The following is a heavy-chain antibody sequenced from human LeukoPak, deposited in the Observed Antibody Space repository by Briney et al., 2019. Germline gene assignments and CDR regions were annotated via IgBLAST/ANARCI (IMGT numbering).Heavy chain of an antibody. CDR3: ARDSLTYFDY. Sequence: GGSLRLSCAASGFTFSSYAMSWVRQAPGKGLEWVAVIWYDGSNKYYADSVKGRFTISRDNSKNTLYLQMNSLRAEDTAVYYCARDSLTYFDYWGQGTLVTVSS. J-gene: IGHJ4*02. V-gene: IGHV3-33*08. D-gene: IGHD1-20*01. CDR2: IWYDGSNK. CDR1: GFTFSSYA.